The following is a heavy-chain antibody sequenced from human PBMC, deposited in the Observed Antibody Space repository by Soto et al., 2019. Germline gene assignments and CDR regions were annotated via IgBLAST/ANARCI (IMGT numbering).Heavy chain of an antibody. CDR1: GYSFTTYN. CDR3: ARARDMDV. V-gene: IGHV1-46*01. Sequence: QVQLVQSGTEVKKPGASVKVSCKASGYSFTTYNLHLVRQAPGQGLEWMGIINPSVGSTTYAQNFQDRVTMTRDTSTTTVYMELSSLRSEDTAVYYCARARDMDVWGQGTTVTVSS. J-gene: IGHJ6*02. CDR2: INPSVGST.